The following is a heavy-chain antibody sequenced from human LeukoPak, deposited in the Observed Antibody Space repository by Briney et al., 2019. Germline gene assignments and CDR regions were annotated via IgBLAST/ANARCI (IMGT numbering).Heavy chain of an antibody. V-gene: IGHV4-59*08. CDR1: GGSISSYY. CDR2: IYYSGST. CDR3: ASSRVVYGDYPFDY. J-gene: IGHJ4*02. Sequence: SETLSLTCTVSGGSISSYYWSWIRQPPGKGLEWIGYIYYSGSTNYNPSLKSRVTISVDTSKNQFSLKLSSVTAADTAVYYCASSRVVYGDYPFDYWGQGTLVTVSS. D-gene: IGHD4-17*01.